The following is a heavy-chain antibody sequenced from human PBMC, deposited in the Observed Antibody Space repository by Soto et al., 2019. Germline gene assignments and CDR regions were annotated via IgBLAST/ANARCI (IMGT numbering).Heavy chain of an antibody. CDR1: GYSFTSYW. D-gene: IGHD2-2*01. V-gene: IGHV5-10-1*01. CDR2: IDPSDSYT. J-gene: IGHJ3*02. CDR3: ARXWYCSSTSCYGSDAFDI. Sequence: GESVKISCKGSGYSFTSYWISWVRQMPGKGLEWMGRIDPSDSYTNYSPSFQGHVTISADKSISTAYLQWSSLKASDTAMYYCARXWYCSSTSCYGSDAFDIWGQGTMVTVSS.